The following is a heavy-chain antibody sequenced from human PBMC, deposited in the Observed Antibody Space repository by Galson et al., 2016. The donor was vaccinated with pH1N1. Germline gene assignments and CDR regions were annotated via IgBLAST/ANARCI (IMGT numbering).Heavy chain of an antibody. Sequence: GLEWMGWINPNSGGRNYAQKLQGRVTMTRDTSISTAYMELSRLRSDDTAVYSCARGSGYSGYDPEYYFDYWGQGTLVTVSS. CDR2: INPNSGGR. J-gene: IGHJ4*02. CDR3: ARGSGYSGYDPEYYFDY. V-gene: IGHV1-2*02. D-gene: IGHD5-12*01.